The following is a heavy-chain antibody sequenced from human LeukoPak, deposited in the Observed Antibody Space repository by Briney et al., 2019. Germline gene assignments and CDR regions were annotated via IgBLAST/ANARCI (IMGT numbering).Heavy chain of an antibody. D-gene: IGHD3-9*01. CDR3: ATDISTHYFGS. Sequence: GGSLRLSCAASGFTFSSYGMHWVRQAPGKGLEWVAFIWYDASNKYYAESVKGRFTISRDNSRNTLFLQMNSLRAEDTAIYYCATDISTHYFGSWGQGTLVTVSS. V-gene: IGHV3-33*08. CDR2: IWYDASNK. J-gene: IGHJ4*02. CDR1: GFTFSSYG.